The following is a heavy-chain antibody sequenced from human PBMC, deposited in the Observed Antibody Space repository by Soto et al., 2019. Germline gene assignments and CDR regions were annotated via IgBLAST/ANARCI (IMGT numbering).Heavy chain of an antibody. V-gene: IGHV1-8*01. Sequence: QVQLVQSGAEVKKPGASVKVSCKASGYTFSSYDINWVRQATGQGLEWMGWLKPNSGDTSYAQKFQGRVTLTRNTSINTAYIELSSLTSDDTAVYYCASSGGGWYLYWGQGTLVTVSS. J-gene: IGHJ4*02. CDR1: GYTFSSYD. D-gene: IGHD6-19*01. CDR2: LKPNSGDT. CDR3: ASSGGGWYLY.